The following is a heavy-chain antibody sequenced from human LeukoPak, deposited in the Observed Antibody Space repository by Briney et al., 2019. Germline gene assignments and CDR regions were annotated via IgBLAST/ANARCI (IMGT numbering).Heavy chain of an antibody. Sequence: GSLRLSCAASGFTFSNYAMTWVRQAPGKGLEWVSGISGSGGSTYYVDSVKGRFTISRDNSKNTLYLQMNSLRAEDTAVYYCAKCHRSTPYYFDYWGQGTLVTVSS. CDR2: ISGSGGST. D-gene: IGHD1-26*01. J-gene: IGHJ4*02. CDR3: AKCHRSTPYYFDY. CDR1: GFTFSNYA. V-gene: IGHV3-23*01.